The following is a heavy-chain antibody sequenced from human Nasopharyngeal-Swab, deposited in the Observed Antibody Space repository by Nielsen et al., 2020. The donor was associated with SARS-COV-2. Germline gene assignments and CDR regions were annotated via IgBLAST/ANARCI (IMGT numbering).Heavy chain of an antibody. D-gene: IGHD3/OR15-3a*01. Sequence: SETLSLTCAVSGYSISSGYYWGWIRQPPGKGLEWIGSIYHSGSTYYNPSLKSRVTISVDTSKNQFSLKLSSVTAADTAVYYCARRYGGWTGSYYYYVDVWGKGTTVTVSS. V-gene: IGHV4-38-2*01. CDR2: IYHSGST. J-gene: IGHJ6*03. CDR1: GYSISSGYY. CDR3: ARRYGGWTGSYYYYVDV.